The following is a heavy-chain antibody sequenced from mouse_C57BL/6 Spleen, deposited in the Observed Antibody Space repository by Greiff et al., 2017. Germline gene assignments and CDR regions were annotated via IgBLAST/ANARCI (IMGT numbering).Heavy chain of an antibody. D-gene: IGHD3-2*02. J-gene: IGHJ4*01. CDR3: SRRRQIRLHYYAMDY. Sequence: QVQLQQSGAELVRPGASVTLSCKASGYTFTDYEMHWVKQKPVHGLEWIGAIDPETGGTAYNQKFKGKAILTADKSSSTSYMELRSLTSEDSAVDYYSRRRQIRLHYYAMDYWGQGTSVTVSS. CDR2: IDPETGGT. V-gene: IGHV1-15*01. CDR1: GYTFTDYE.